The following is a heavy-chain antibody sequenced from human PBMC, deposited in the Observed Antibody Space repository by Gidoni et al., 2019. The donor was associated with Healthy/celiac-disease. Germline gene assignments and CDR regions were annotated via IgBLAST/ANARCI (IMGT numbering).Heavy chain of an antibody. CDR1: GGTFSSYA. CDR3: ARAGYYDSRVPTPGYFDY. CDR2: IIPIFGTA. V-gene: IGHV1-69*01. J-gene: IGHJ4*02. D-gene: IGHD3-22*01. Sequence: QVQLVQSGAEVKKPGSSVKVSCKASGGTFSSYAISWVRQAPGQGLEWMGGIIPIFGTANYAQKFQGRVTITADESTSTAYMELSSLRSEDTAVYYCARAGYYDSRVPTPGYFDYWGQGTLVTVSS.